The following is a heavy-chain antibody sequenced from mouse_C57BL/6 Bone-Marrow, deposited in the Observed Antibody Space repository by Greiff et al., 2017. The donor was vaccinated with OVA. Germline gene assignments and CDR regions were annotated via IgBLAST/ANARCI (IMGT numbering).Heavy chain of an antibody. D-gene: IGHD1-1*01. Sequence: QVQLKASGPELVKPGASVKISCKASGYAFSSSWMNWVKQRPGKGLEWIGRIYPGDGDTNYNGKFKGKATLTADKSSSTAYMQLSSLTSEDSAVYFCARSNTTVVAYDYWGQGTTLTVSS. V-gene: IGHV1-82*01. CDR1: GYAFSSSW. CDR3: ARSNTTVVAYDY. CDR2: IYPGDGDT. J-gene: IGHJ2*01.